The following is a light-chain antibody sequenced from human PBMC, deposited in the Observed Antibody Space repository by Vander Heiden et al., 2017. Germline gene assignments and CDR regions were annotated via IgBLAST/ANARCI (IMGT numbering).Light chain of an antibody. V-gene: IGKV3-11*01. CDR1: QSSSS. CDR3: QQRSNWRVT. CDR2: DAS. J-gene: IGKJ5*01. Sequence: DMVFPRSPATLALSTGKTAHLSCRASQSSSSLAWYQQKPGQSPRLLIYDASNRATGIPARFSGSGSGTDFTLTISGLEPEDFAVYYCQQRSNWRVTFGQGTRLEIK.